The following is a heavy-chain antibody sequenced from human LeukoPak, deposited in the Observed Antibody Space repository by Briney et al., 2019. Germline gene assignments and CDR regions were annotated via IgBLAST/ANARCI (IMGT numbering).Heavy chain of an antibody. CDR3: ARVSDSSGYYHYFDY. J-gene: IGHJ4*02. CDR2: IIPIFGTA. D-gene: IGHD3-22*01. V-gene: IGHV1-69*05. Sequence: GASVKVSCKASGGTFSSYAISWVRQAPGQGLEWMGGIIPIFGTANYAQKFQGRVTMTRDMSTSTVYMELSSLGSEDTAVYYCARVSDSSGYYHYFDYWGQGTLVTVSS. CDR1: GGTFSSYA.